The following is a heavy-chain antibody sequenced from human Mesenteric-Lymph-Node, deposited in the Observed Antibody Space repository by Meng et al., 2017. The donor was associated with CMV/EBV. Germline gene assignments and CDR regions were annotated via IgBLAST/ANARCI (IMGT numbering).Heavy chain of an antibody. CDR3: AREQDDYYYYGMDV. CDR1: GFTFSDYY. D-gene: IGHD2-15*01. V-gene: IGHV3-11*04. J-gene: IGHJ6*02. CDR2: ISSSGSTI. Sequence: GESLKISCAASGFTFSDYYMSWIRQAPGKGLEWVSYISSSGSTIYYADSVKGRFTISRDNAKNSLYLQMNSLRAEDTAVYYCAREQDDYYYYGMDVWGQGTTVTVSS.